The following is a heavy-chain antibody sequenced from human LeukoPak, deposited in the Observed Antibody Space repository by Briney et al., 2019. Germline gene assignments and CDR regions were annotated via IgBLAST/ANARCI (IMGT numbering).Heavy chain of an antibody. CDR1: GYTFTSYW. D-gene: IGHD3-16*01. J-gene: IGHJ3*02. CDR3: ARHRTFGGANAFDI. V-gene: IGHV5-51*01. CDR2: LYPIDFDK. Sequence: KPGESLKISCKGFGYTFTSYWIAWVRQKPGHGLEWMGSLYPIDFDKTYSPSFQGQVTISADKSISTAYLQWSSLKASDTAMYYCARHRTFGGANAFDIWGQGTMVTVSP.